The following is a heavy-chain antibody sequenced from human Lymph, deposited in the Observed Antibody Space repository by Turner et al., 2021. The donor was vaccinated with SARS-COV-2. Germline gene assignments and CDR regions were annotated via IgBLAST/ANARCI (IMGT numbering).Heavy chain of an antibody. D-gene: IGHD5-12*01. V-gene: IGHV4-59*01. CDR3: ARARWLRGDVDY. Sequence: QVQLQASCPELVKPSETLSLICSVSGGSSSNYYWRWFRQPPGKGLECIGYIYYSGSTNYNPALKSLVTISVDTSKKQVSLKLSSVTAADTAVYYCARARWLRGDVDYWGQGTLVTVSS. CDR2: IYYSGST. CDR1: GGSSSNYY. J-gene: IGHJ4*02.